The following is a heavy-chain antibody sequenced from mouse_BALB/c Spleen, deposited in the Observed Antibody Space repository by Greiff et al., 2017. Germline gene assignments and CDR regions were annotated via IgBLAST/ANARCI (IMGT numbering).Heavy chain of an antibody. D-gene: IGHD1-1*02. V-gene: IGHV5-12-1*01. J-gene: IGHJ3*01. CDR2: ISSGGGST. CDR1: GFAFSSYD. CDR3: ASYFGGFAY. Sequence: EVQLVESGGGLVKPGGSLKLSCAASGFAFSSYDMSWVRQTPEKRLEWVAYISSGGGSTYYPDTVKGRFTISRDNAKNTLYLQMSSLKSEDTAMYYCASYFGGFAYWGQGTLVTVSA.